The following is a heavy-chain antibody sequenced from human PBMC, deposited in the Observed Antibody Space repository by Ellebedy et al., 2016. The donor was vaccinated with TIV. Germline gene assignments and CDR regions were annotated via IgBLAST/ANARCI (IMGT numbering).Heavy chain of an antibody. V-gene: IGHV3-23*01. CDR3: AKLRGNYFDY. J-gene: IGHJ4*02. CDR1: GFTFSSYA. Sequence: GESLKISXAASGFTFSSYAMSWVRQAPGKGLEWVSAISGSGGSTYYADSVKGRFTISRDNSKNTLYLQMNSLRAEDTAVYYCAKLRGNYFDYWGQGTLVTVSS. D-gene: IGHD3-10*01. CDR2: ISGSGGST.